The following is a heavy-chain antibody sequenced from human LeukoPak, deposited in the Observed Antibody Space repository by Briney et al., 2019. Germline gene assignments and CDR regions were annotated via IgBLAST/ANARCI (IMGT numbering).Heavy chain of an antibody. D-gene: IGHD5-24*01. CDR3: ARGKEMATT. J-gene: IGHJ4*02. Sequence: SETLSLTCSVSGGSISGYYWSWIRQPPGKGLEWIGYIYYSGSTNYNPSLKSRVTISVDTSKNQFSLKLRSVTAADTAVYYCARGKEMATTWGQGTLVTVSS. CDR1: GGSISGYY. V-gene: IGHV4-59*01. CDR2: IYYSGST.